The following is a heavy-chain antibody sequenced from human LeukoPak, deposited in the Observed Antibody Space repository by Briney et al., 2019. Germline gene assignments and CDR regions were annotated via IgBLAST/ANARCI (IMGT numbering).Heavy chain of an antibody. CDR1: GFTFSDYY. J-gene: IGHJ4*02. Sequence: GGSLRLSCAASGFTFSDYYMSWIRQAPGKGLEWLGRIKSKTEGETTDYAAPVRGRFTISRDDSKNTLYLQMNSLKTEDTAVYYCTSNMVQWGQGTLVTVSS. V-gene: IGHV3-15*01. CDR2: IKSKTEGETT. CDR3: TSNMVQ. D-gene: IGHD2/OR15-2a*01.